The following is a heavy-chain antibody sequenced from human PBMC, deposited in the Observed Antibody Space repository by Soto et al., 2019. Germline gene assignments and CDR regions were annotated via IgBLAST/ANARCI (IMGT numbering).Heavy chain of an antibody. CDR1: GFSFSSYW. D-gene: IGHD1-26*01. V-gene: IGHV3-74*01. Sequence: EVQMVESGGGLVQPGGSLRLSCAVSGFSFSSYWLHWVRQAPGKGLVWVSRIKTDGSITSYADSVKGRFTISRDNAKNALYLQVNSLRVEDTAVYDCARVGTGGYWFDYWGQGTLVTVSA. J-gene: IGHJ4*02. CDR3: ARVGTGGYWFDY. CDR2: IKTDGSIT.